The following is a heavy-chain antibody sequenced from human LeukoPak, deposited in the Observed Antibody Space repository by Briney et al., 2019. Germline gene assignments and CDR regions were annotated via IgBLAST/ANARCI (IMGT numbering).Heavy chain of an antibody. D-gene: IGHD3-22*01. J-gene: IGHJ6*03. CDR2: ISYDGSNK. CDR3: ARVLDYYDSSGYYRHYYYYYMDV. Sequence: GSLRLSCVASGLTFSNYGISWVRQAPGKGLEWVAVISYDGSNKYYADSVKGRFTVSRDNAKNSLYLQMNSLRAEDTAVYYCARVLDYYDSSGYYRHYYYYYMDVWGKGTTVTVSS. V-gene: IGHV3-30*03. CDR1: GLTFSNYG.